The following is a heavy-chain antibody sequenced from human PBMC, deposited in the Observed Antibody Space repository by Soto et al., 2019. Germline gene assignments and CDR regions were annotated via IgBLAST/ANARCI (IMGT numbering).Heavy chain of an antibody. V-gene: IGHV1-69*01. CDR2: IIPIFGTT. CDR1: GGTFSNDA. J-gene: IGHJ6*02. CDR3: ATGLRTGNYGMDV. D-gene: IGHD3-10*01. Sequence: QGQLVQAGAEVKKPGSSVRISCRASGGTFSNDAVSWVRQAPGQGLQWMGAIIPIFGTTYHAQKFQGRLIITADESTATAYMELRSVTSEDAAVYYCATGLRTGNYGMDVWGQGTAVTVSS.